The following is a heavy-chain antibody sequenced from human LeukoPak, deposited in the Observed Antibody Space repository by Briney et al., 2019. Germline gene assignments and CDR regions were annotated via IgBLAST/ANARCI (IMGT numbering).Heavy chain of an antibody. J-gene: IGHJ4*02. D-gene: IGHD3-16*01. V-gene: IGHV1-2*02. CDR2: INPSSGDT. Sequence: ASVKVSSKASGYSFTDFFIHWVRQAPGQGLEWMGWINPSSGDTKYPQEFQGRVTMTGDTSISTAYMELSRLRSDDTAVYYCARDTLTYDYVWGTIDYWGQGTLVTVSS. CDR1: GYSFTDFF. CDR3: ARDTLTYDYVWGTIDY.